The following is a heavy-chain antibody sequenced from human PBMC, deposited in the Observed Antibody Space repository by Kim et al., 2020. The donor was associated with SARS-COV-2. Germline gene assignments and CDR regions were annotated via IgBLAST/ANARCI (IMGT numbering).Heavy chain of an antibody. CDR2: ISSSGSTI. CDR1: GFTFSSYE. Sequence: GGSLRLACAASGFTFSSYEMNWVRQAPGKGLEWVSYISSSGSTIYYADSVKGRFTISRDNAKNSLYLQMNSLRAEDTAVYYCARVEGGFGEQDYYYYGMDVWGQGTTVTVSS. V-gene: IGHV3-48*03. CDR3: ARVEGGFGEQDYYYYGMDV. D-gene: IGHD3-10*01. J-gene: IGHJ6*02.